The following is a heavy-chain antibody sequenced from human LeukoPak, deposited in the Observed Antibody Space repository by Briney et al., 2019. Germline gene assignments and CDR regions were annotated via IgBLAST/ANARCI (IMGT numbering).Heavy chain of an antibody. Sequence: SVKVSCKAAGGTFSSYAISWVRQAPGQGLEWMGGIIPIFGTANYAQKFQGRVTITADESTSTAYMELSSLRSEDTAVYYCARMEMRRGNSPGHRFAYWGEGTLVTVSS. D-gene: IGHD4-23*01. J-gene: IGHJ4*02. CDR2: IIPIFGTA. CDR3: ARMEMRRGNSPGHRFAY. CDR1: GGTFSSYA. V-gene: IGHV1-69*01.